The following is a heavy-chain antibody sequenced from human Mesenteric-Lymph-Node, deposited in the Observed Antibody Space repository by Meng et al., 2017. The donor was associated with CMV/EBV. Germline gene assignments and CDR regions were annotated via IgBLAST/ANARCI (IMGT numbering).Heavy chain of an antibody. V-gene: IGHV3-74*01. Sequence: GESLKISCAASGFIFSNYWMQWVRQAPGKGLVWVSDINTDGSITRYADSVKGRFTISRDNARDTLYLQMNSLRAEDTAVYYCARETGPFDYWGQGTLVTVPQ. J-gene: IGHJ4*02. CDR3: ARETGPFDY. CDR2: INTDGSIT. D-gene: IGHD1-1*01. CDR1: GFIFSNYW.